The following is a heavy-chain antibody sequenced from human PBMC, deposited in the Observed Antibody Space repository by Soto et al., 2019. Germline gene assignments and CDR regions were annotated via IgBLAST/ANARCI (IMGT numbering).Heavy chain of an antibody. V-gene: IGHV3-7*01. CDR3: ARGSYYYDSSGYTDY. J-gene: IGHJ4*02. D-gene: IGHD3-22*01. CDR2: IKQDGSEK. CDR1: GFTFSSYA. Sequence: GGSLRLSCAASGFTFSSYAMSWVRQAPGKGLEWVANIKQDGSEKYYVDSVKGRFTISRDNAKNSLYLQMNSLRAEDTAVYYCARGSYYYDSSGYTDYWGQGTLVTVSS.